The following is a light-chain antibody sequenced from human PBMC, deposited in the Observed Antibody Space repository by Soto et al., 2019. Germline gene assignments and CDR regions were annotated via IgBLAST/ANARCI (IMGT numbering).Light chain of an antibody. CDR2: EVG. CDR3: CSYASGSIYV. V-gene: IGLV2-14*01. Sequence: QSALTQPASVSGSPEQSITISCTGTSSDVGAFNYVSWYLQYPGKAPKLMIYEVGNRPSGVSNRFSGSKSGNTASLTISGLQAEDEAAYYCCSYASGSIYVFGTGTKLTVL. J-gene: IGLJ1*01. CDR1: SSDVGAFNY.